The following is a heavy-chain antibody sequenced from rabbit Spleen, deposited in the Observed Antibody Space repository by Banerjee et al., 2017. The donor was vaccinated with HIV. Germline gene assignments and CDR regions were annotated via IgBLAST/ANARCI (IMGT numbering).Heavy chain of an antibody. Sequence: QEQLVESGGGLVQPEGSLTLTCTASGFSFSSSYWICWVRQAPGKGLEWIECMRGGDSTDTYYANWAKGRFTISKISSTTVTLQMTSLTAADTATYFCARAGDSDRDYNLWGPGTLVTVS. D-gene: IGHD2-1*01. V-gene: IGHV1S45*01. CDR3: ARAGDSDRDYNL. J-gene: IGHJ6*01. CDR1: GFSFSSSYW. CDR2: MRGGDSTDT.